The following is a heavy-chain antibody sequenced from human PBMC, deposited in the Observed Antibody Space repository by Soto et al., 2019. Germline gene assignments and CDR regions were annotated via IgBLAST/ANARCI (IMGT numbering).Heavy chain of an antibody. CDR2: INAGYGNT. CDR3: ARDTGDGTFDF. V-gene: IGHV1-3*01. J-gene: IGHJ4*02. CDR1: GYTFSSYA. D-gene: IGHD7-27*01. Sequence: QVHLVQSGAEVRKPGASVNVSCKASGYTFSSYAMHCVRQAPGQRLEWMGWINAGYGNTKSSQKFQDRVTISRDTSASTAYMELTSLRSEDTAVYYCARDTGDGTFDFWGQGTLVTVSS.